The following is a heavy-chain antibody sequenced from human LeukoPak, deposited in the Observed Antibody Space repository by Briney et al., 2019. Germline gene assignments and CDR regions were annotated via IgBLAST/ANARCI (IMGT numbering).Heavy chain of an antibody. V-gene: IGHV4-39*07. CDR2: IYYSGST. Sequence: SETLSLTCTVSGGSISSSSYYWGWIRQPPGKGLEWIGSIYYSGSTYYNPSLKSRVTISVDTSKNQFSLKLSSVTAADTAVYYCARTRGDYFDHWGQEVLVTVSS. J-gene: IGHJ4*02. CDR3: ARTRGDYFDH. CDR1: GGSISSSSYY.